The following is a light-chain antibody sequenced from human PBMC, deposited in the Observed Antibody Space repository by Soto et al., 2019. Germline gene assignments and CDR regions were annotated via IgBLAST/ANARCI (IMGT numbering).Light chain of an antibody. CDR2: DNN. Sequence: QSVLTQPPSVSSAPGQKVTISCSGSSSNIGNNYVSWYQQLPGTAPKLLIYDNNKRPSGIPDRFSGSKSGTSATLGITGLLTGDDADYYCGTWDSSLSAVVFGGGTQLTVL. CDR3: GTWDSSLSAVV. V-gene: IGLV1-51*01. J-gene: IGLJ2*01. CDR1: SSNIGNNY.